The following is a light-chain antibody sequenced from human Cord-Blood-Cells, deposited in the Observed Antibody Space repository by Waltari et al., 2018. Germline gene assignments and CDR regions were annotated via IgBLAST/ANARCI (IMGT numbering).Light chain of an antibody. CDR2: DVS. CDR3: SSYTSSSTRV. V-gene: IGLV2-14*01. CDR1: SSDVGGYNY. Sequence: QSALTQPASVSGSPGQSITISCTGTSSDVGGYNYVSWYQQHPGKAPKLMIYDVSKRASGVSNCFSGSKSGNTASLTISGLQAEDEADYYCSSYTSSSTRVFGGGTKLTVL. J-gene: IGLJ3*02.